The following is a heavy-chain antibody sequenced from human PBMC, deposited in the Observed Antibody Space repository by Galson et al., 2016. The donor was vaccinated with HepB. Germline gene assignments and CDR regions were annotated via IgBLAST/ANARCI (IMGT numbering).Heavy chain of an antibody. CDR2: TFYSGIA. V-gene: IGHV4-61*08. Sequence: SETLSLTCTVSGGSLTSGGYYWYWIRQHPGKGLEWIGYTFYSGIANYNPSLNSRVTISVDTSTNQFSLRLTPMTAAGTAVYYCARGPGRVVPNDAFDIWGRGSMVTVSS. CDR3: ARGPGRVVPNDAFDI. J-gene: IGHJ3*02. CDR1: GGSLTSGGYY. D-gene: IGHD2-2*01.